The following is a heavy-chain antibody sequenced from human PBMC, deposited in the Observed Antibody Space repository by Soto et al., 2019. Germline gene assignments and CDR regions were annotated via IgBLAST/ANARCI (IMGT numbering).Heavy chain of an antibody. V-gene: IGHV2-5*02. CDR3: AHSLIGYYYDSSGSNWFDP. Sequence: QITLKESGPPLVKPTQTLTLICTFSGFSLSTSGVGVGWIRQPPGKALEWLPLLYWEDDKRYSPTLKSRLTNTKDTSKNQVVLTRTNMDTVDTVTYYCAHSLIGYYYDSSGSNWFDPWGQGTLVTVSS. CDR1: GFSLSTSGVG. D-gene: IGHD3-22*01. J-gene: IGHJ5*02. CDR2: LYWEDDK.